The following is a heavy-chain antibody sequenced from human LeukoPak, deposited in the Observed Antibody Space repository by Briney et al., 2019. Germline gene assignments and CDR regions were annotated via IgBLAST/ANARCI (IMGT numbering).Heavy chain of an antibody. D-gene: IGHD2-21*01. J-gene: IGHJ3*02. Sequence: GGSLRLSCAASGFTFSSYETNWVRQAPGDGLEWVSYISSSGSTIYYEDSVKGRFIISRDNAKNSLYMQMNSLRAEDTAVYYCARYGDCGGAGGNGFDIWGQGTMVTVSS. CDR3: ARYGDCGGAGGNGFDI. CDR1: GFTFSSYE. V-gene: IGHV3-48*03. CDR2: ISSSGSTI.